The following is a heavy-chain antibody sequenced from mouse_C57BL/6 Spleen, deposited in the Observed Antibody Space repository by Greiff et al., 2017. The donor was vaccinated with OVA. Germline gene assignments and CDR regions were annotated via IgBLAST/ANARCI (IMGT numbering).Heavy chain of an antibody. CDR1: GYTFTSYW. V-gene: IGHV1-61*01. Sequence: QVQLQQPGAELVRPGSSVKLSCKASGYTFTSYWMDWVKQRPGQGLEWIGNIYPSDSETHYNQKFKDKATLTVDKSSSTAYMQLSSLTSEDSAVYYCARSGDYELAYWGQGTLVTVSA. J-gene: IGHJ3*01. CDR2: IYPSDSET. CDR3: ARSGDYELAY. D-gene: IGHD2-4*01.